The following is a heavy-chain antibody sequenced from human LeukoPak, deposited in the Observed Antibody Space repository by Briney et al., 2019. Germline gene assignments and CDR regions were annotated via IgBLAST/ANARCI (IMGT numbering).Heavy chain of an antibody. Sequence: ASVKVSCKASGYTFTGYYMHWVRQAPGQGLEWMGWINPNSGGTNYAQKFQGRVTMTRDTSISTAYMELSGLRSEDTAVYYCARGRSTGYPYYFEYWGRGTLVTVSS. V-gene: IGHV1-2*02. D-gene: IGHD5-12*01. CDR2: INPNSGGT. J-gene: IGHJ4*02. CDR1: GYTFTGYY. CDR3: ARGRSTGYPYYFEY.